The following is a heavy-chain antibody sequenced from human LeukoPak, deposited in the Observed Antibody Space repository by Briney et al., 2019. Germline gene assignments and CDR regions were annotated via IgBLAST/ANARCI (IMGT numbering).Heavy chain of an antibody. CDR1: GYTFTGYH. D-gene: IGHD3-16*01. CDR3: ARVRYRLAETYIDY. V-gene: IGHV1-2*02. J-gene: IGHJ4*02. Sequence: ASVKVSCKASGYTFTGYHMHWVRQAPGQGLEWMGWINPNSGGTNYAQKFQGGVTMTRDTSISTAYMELSRLRSDDTAVYYCARVRYRLAETYIDYWGQGTLVTVSS. CDR2: INPNSGGT.